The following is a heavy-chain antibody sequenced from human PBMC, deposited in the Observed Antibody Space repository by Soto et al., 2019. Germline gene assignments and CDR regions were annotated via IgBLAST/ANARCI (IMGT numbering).Heavy chain of an antibody. Sequence: SETLSLTCTVSGGSISSYYWSWIRQPPGKGLEWIGYIYFRGTTNYNPSLKSRVTMSADTSKNQFSLKLNSVTAADTAVYYCARMNYYDTSGYPFDYWGRGMMVTVSS. CDR3: ARMNYYDTSGYPFDY. CDR2: IYFRGTT. J-gene: IGHJ4*02. V-gene: IGHV4-59*01. CDR1: GGSISSYY. D-gene: IGHD3-22*01.